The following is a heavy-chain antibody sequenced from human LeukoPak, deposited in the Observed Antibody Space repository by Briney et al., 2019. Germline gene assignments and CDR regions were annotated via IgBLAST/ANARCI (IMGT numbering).Heavy chain of an antibody. Sequence: PGGSLRLSCAASGFTFTSYWMTWVRQAPGKGLEWVANIKQDGSEKYYVDSVKGRFTISRDNAYNSLYLQMNSLRAEDTAVYYCARTVFPYYYYMDVWGKGTTVTVSS. V-gene: IGHV3-7*01. D-gene: IGHD3-10*01. CDR1: GFTFTSYW. J-gene: IGHJ6*03. CDR3: ARTVFPYYYYMDV. CDR2: IKQDGSEK.